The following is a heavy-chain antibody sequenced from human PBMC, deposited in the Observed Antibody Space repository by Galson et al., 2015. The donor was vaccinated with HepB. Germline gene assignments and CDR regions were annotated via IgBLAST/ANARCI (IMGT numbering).Heavy chain of an antibody. V-gene: IGHV3-21*01. Sequence: SLRLSCAASGFTFSSYSMNWVRQAPGKGLEWVSSISSSSSYIYYADSVKGRFTISRDNAKNSLYLQMNSLRAEDTAVYYCARGGTTVVTLGLFDYWGQGTLVTVSS. CDR3: ARGGTTVVTLGLFDY. D-gene: IGHD4-23*01. CDR1: GFTFSSYS. J-gene: IGHJ4*02. CDR2: ISSSSSYI.